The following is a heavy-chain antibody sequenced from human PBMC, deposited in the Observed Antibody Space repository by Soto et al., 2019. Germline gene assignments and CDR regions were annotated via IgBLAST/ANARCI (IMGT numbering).Heavy chain of an antibody. CDR1: GFTFDDYA. J-gene: IGHJ4*02. V-gene: IGHV3-9*01. CDR3: AKARAYYYDSSALGDY. D-gene: IGHD3-22*01. Sequence: PGGSLRLSCAASGFTFDDYAMHWVRQTPGKGLEWVSGITWNSGTIGYADSVKGRFTISRDNSKNTLYLQMNSLRAEDTAVYYCAKARAYYYDSSALGDYWGQGTLVTVSS. CDR2: ITWNSGTI.